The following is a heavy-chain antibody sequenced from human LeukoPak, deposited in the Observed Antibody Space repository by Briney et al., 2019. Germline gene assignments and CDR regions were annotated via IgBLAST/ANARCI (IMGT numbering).Heavy chain of an antibody. D-gene: IGHD6-13*01. J-gene: IGHJ3*01. CDR2: IYSSGST. CDR3: ARPYSSNWYDAFHF. Sequence: SETLSLTCTVSGGSINSYYWSWIRQPPGKGLEWIGYIYSSGSTKYNPSLKSRVTISVDTSKNQFSLKLSSVTAADTAVYYCARPYSSNWYDAFHFWGQGTMVTVSS. V-gene: IGHV4-59*01. CDR1: GGSINSYY.